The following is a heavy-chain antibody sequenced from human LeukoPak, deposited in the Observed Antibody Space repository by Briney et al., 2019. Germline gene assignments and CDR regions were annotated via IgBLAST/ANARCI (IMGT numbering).Heavy chain of an antibody. CDR2: TRFDGSIK. D-gene: IGHD1-1*01. J-gene: IGHJ4*02. CDR1: GFIFSDYG. CDR3: ARWGGTRQYYFDY. Sequence: GGSLRLSCAVSGFIFSDYGFHWVRQAPGKGLEWVAVTRFDGSIKQYADSVKGRFTISRDDAKNTLYLQMNFLKSEDTAVYYCARWGGTRQYYFDYWGQGTLVTVSS. V-gene: IGHV3-33*01.